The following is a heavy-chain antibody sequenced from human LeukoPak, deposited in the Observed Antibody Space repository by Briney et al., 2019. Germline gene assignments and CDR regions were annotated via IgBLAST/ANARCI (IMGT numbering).Heavy chain of an antibody. CDR3: ARERSMVRGVSWFDP. J-gene: IGHJ5*02. V-gene: IGHV1-8*01. Sequence: ASVKVSCKASGYTFTSYDINWVRQATGQGLEWMGWMNPNSGNTGYAQKFQGRVTMARNTSISTAYMELSSLRSEDTAVYYCARERSMVRGVSWFDPWGQGTLVTVSS. D-gene: IGHD3-10*01. CDR1: GYTFTSYD. CDR2: MNPNSGNT.